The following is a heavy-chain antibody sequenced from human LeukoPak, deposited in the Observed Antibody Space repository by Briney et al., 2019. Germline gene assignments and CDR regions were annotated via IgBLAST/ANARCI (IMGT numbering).Heavy chain of an antibody. V-gene: IGHV1-2*02. CDR3: ARPNGSYYYDAFDI. J-gene: IGHJ3*02. Sequence: ASVKVSCKASGYTFTSYEINWVRQSTGQGLEWMGWMNPNSGGTNYAQKFQGRVTMTRDTSISTAYMELSRLRSDDTAVYYCARPNGSYYYDAFDIWGQGTMVTVSS. D-gene: IGHD1-26*01. CDR2: MNPNSGGT. CDR1: GYTFTSYE.